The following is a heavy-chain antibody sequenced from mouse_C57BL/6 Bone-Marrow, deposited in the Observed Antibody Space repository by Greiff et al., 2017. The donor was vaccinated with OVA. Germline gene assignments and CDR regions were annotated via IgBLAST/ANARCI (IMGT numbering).Heavy chain of an antibody. CDR1: GFTFSSYG. CDR2: ISSGGSYT. D-gene: IGHD1-1*01. CDR3: ARQTYGSSYGY. V-gene: IGHV5-6*01. J-gene: IGHJ2*01. Sequence: EVQGVESGGALVKPGGSLKLSCAASGFTFSSYGMSWVRQTPDKRLEWVATISSGGSYTYYPDSVKGRFTISRDNAKNTLYLQLSSLKSEDTAMYDCARQTYGSSYGYWGQGTTLTVSS.